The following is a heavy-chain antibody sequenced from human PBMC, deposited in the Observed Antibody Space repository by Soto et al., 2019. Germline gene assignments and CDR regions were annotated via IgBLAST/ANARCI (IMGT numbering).Heavy chain of an antibody. CDR2: INHSGST. D-gene: IGHD3-10*01. CDR1: GGSFSGYY. CDR3: ARGFHYYGSGSHPRGLDYFQH. V-gene: IGHV4-34*01. J-gene: IGHJ1*01. Sequence: QVQLQQWGAGLLKPSETLSLTCAVYGGSFSGYYWSWIRQPPGKGLEWIGEINHSGSTNYNPSLXXRVTISVDTSKNQFSLKLSSVTAADTAVYYCARGFHYYGSGSHPRGLDYFQHWGQGTLVTVSS.